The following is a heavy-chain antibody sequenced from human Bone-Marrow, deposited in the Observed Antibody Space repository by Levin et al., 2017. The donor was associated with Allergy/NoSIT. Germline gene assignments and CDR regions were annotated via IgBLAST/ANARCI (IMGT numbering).Heavy chain of an antibody. D-gene: IGHD2-2*01. CDR1: GGSISSGGYY. Sequence: PSETLSLTCTVSGGSISSGGYYWSWIRQHPGKGLEWIGYIYYSGSTYYNPSLKSRVTISVDTSKNQFSLKLSSVTAADTAVYYCARGVVPAAQQYYFDYWGQGTLVTVSS. CDR3: ARGVVPAAQQYYFDY. V-gene: IGHV4-31*03. J-gene: IGHJ4*02. CDR2: IYYSGST.